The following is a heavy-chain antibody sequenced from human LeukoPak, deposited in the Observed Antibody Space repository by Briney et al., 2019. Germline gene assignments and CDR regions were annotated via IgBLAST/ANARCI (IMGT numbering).Heavy chain of an antibody. J-gene: IGHJ6*03. Sequence: PGGSLRLSCAASGFTFSSYEMNWVRQAPGKGLEWVSYISSSGSTIYYADSVKGRFTISRDNAKNSLYLQMNSLRAEDTAVYYCARGRIAVAGTWPNDYYYYYMDVWGKGTTVTISS. CDR1: GFTFSSYE. CDR3: ARGRIAVAGTWPNDYYYYYMDV. D-gene: IGHD6-19*01. V-gene: IGHV3-48*03. CDR2: ISSSGSTI.